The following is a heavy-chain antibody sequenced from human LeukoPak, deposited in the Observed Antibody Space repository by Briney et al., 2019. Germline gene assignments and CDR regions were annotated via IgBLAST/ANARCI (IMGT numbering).Heavy chain of an antibody. J-gene: IGHJ4*02. V-gene: IGHV3-74*01. CDR1: GFTFSKYW. D-gene: IGHD6-19*01. CDR2: INTDGTVT. CDR3: ATKQWLAPPPDS. Sequence: GGSLTLSCAPSGFTFSKYWMLWVRQAPEKGLESVSRINTDGTVTTYADSVKGRFTVSRDNANNTMFLQMNSVRDEDTAVYYCATKQWLAPPPDSWGQGTPVTASS.